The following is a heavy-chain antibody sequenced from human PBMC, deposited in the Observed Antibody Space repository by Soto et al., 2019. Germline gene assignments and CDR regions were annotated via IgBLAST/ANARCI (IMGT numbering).Heavy chain of an antibody. CDR2: IYYSGST. J-gene: IGHJ4*02. CDR3: ARSQTTVTSYDY. Sequence: SETLCLTCTVSGGSISSSSYYGGWIRQPPGKGLEWIGSIYYSGSTYYNPSLNSRVTVSVDRSKNQFSLKLSSVTAADTAVYYCARSQTTVTSYDYWGQGTLVTVSS. V-gene: IGHV4-39*07. D-gene: IGHD4-17*01. CDR1: GGSISSSSYY.